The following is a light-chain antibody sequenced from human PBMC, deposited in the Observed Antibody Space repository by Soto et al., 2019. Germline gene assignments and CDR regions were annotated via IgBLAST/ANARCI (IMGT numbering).Light chain of an antibody. CDR1: SSDLDGDNY. V-gene: IGLV2-14*01. J-gene: IGLJ2*01. CDR3: SSFTISRNTVI. Sequence: QSVLTQPASVSGSPGQSITISCTGTSSDLDGDNYVSWYQYHPGKAPKLMIYDVSNRPSGISNRFSGSKSGNTASLTISGLQAEDEADYYCSSFTISRNTVIFGGGTKLTV. CDR2: DVS.